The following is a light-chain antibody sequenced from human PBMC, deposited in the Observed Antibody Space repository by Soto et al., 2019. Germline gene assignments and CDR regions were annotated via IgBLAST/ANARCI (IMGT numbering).Light chain of an antibody. CDR1: SSDVGGYNY. Sequence: QSVLTQPASVSGSPGQSITISCTGTSSDVGGYNYVSWYQHHPGKAPKPMIYEVSNRPSGFSSRFSGSKSGNTASLTISGLRAEDEADYYCSSYAGSSTHYVFGTGTKVTVL. CDR3: SSYAGSSTHYV. V-gene: IGLV2-14*01. J-gene: IGLJ1*01. CDR2: EVS.